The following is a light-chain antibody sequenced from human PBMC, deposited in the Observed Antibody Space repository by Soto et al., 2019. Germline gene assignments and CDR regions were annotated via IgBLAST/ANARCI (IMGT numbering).Light chain of an antibody. V-gene: IGKV1-27*01. CDR3: QQYYSYPNT. CDR2: AAS. Sequence: DIQMTQSPSSLSASVGDRVTITCRASQGIANYIAWYQHKPGKVPNLLIYAASTLQSGVPSRFSGGGSGTDFTLTISCLQSEDFATYYCQQYYSYPNTFGQGTRLEIK. CDR1: QGIANY. J-gene: IGKJ5*01.